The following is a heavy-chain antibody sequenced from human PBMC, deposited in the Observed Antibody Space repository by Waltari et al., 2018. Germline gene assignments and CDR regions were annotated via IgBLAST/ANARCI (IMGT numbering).Heavy chain of an antibody. V-gene: IGHV1-3*01. Sequence: QVQLVQSGAEVKKPGASVKVSCKASGYTFTSYAMHWVRQAPGQRLEWMGWINAGNGNTKYSQKCQGRVTITRDTSASTAYMELSSLRSEDTAVYYCARSYIAVAGMGDYYYGMDVWGQGTTVTVSS. D-gene: IGHD6-19*01. CDR1: GYTFTSYA. CDR2: INAGNGNT. J-gene: IGHJ6*02. CDR3: ARSYIAVAGMGDYYYGMDV.